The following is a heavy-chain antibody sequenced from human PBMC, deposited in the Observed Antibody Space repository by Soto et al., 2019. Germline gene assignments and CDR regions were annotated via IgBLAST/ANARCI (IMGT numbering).Heavy chain of an antibody. D-gene: IGHD3-10*01. CDR2: IFYSGST. Sequence: SETLSLTCTVSGGSISSGGYYWSWIRQHQGKGLEGFGYIFYSGSTYYNPSLKSRVTISVDTSKNQFSLKLSSVTAADTAVYYCARDFLGYGSGSYIDYWGQGTLVTVSS. CDR1: GGSISSGGYY. J-gene: IGHJ4*02. CDR3: ARDFLGYGSGSYIDY. V-gene: IGHV4-31*03.